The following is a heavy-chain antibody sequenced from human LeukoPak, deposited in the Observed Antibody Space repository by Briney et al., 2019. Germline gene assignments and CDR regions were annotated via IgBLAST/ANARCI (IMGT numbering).Heavy chain of an antibody. D-gene: IGHD6-13*01. CDR3: ASQAAAPLYYFDY. J-gene: IGHJ4*02. CDR2: IIPILGIA. CDR1: GGTFSSYA. V-gene: IGHV1-69*04. Sequence: GASVKVSCKASGGTFSSYAISWVRQAPGQGLEWMGRIIPILGIANYAQKFQGRVTITADKPTSTAYMELSSLRSEDTAVYYCASQAAAPLYYFDYWGQGTLVTVSS.